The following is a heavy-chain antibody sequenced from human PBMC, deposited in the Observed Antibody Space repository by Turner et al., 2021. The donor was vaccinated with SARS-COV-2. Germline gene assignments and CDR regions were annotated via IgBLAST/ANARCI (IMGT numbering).Heavy chain of an antibody. CDR1: GFTFSNYW. D-gene: IGHD6-19*01. Sequence: EVQLVESGGGLVQPGGSLRLSCTASGFTFSNYWMSWVRQAPGKGVEWVAEINSDGSEKYHVDSVKGRFTISRDNAKNSLYLQMNSLRAEDTAVYYCARDRGWDTFDYWGQGTLVTVSS. CDR3: ARDRGWDTFDY. V-gene: IGHV3-7*01. CDR2: INSDGSEK. J-gene: IGHJ4*02.